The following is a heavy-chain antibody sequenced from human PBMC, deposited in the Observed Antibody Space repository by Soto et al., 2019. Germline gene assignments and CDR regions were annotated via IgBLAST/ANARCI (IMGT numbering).Heavy chain of an antibody. CDR3: ARGGGLTPNFDY. V-gene: IGHV4-59*01. Sequence: ETLSLTCTVSDGSISSYYWSWIRQPPGKGLEWIGYIHSSGDSNYNPSLKSRVTASADTSKNQFSLKLNSVTAADTAVYYCARGGGLTPNFDYWGQGTLVTVSS. CDR2: IHSSGDS. J-gene: IGHJ4*02. D-gene: IGHD7-27*01. CDR1: DGSISSYY.